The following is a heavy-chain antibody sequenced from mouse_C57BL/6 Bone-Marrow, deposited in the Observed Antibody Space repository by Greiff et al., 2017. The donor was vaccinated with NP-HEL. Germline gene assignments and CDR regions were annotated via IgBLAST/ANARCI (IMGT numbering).Heavy chain of an antibody. D-gene: IGHD2-2*01. CDR3: ARGGYPWFAY. CDR1: GYTFTSYW. V-gene: IGHV1-61*01. CDR2: IYPSDSET. Sequence: VKLKQPGAELVRPGSSVKLSCKASGYTFTSYWMDWVKQRPGQGLEWIGNIYPSDSETHYNPKFKDKATLTVDKSSSTAYMQLSSLTSEDSAVYYCARGGYPWFAYWGQGTLVTVSA. J-gene: IGHJ3*01.